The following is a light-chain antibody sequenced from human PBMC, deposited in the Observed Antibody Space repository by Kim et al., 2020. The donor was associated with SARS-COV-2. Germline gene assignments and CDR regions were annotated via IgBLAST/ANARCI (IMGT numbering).Light chain of an antibody. J-gene: IGLJ3*02. V-gene: IGLV3-27*01. Sequence: VSPGQTARITCSGDVLAKKYARWFQQKPGQAPVLVIYKDSERPPGIPERFSGSSSGTTVTLTISGAQVEDEADYYCYSAADKVFGGGTKLTVL. CDR1: VLAKKY. CDR3: YSAADKV. CDR2: KDS.